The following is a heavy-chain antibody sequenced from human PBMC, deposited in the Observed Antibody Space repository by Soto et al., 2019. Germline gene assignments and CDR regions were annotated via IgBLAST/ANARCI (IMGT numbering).Heavy chain of an antibody. V-gene: IGHV4-31*03. CDR1: GGSISSGGYY. CDR2: IYYSGST. Sequence: SETLSLTCTVSGGSISSGGYYWSWIRQHPGKGLEWIGYIYYSGSTYYNPSLKSRVTISVDTSKNQFSLKLSSVTAADTAVYYCARGVVTTYYFDYWGQGTLVTVSS. D-gene: IGHD2-15*01. CDR3: ARGVVTTYYFDY. J-gene: IGHJ4*02.